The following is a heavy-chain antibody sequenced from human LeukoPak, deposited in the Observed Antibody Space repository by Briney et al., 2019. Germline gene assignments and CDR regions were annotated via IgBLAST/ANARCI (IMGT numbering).Heavy chain of an antibody. D-gene: IGHD6-13*01. CDR1: GFTFSSYA. J-gene: IGHJ4*02. CDR3: ARTTGMGSSSWYGGY. Sequence: GGSLRLSCAASGFTFSSYAMHWVRQAPGKGLEWVAVISYDGSNKYYADSVKGRFTISRDNSKNTLYLQMNSLRAEDTAVYYCARTTGMGSSSWYGGYWGQGTLVTVSS. V-gene: IGHV3-30-3*01. CDR2: ISYDGSNK.